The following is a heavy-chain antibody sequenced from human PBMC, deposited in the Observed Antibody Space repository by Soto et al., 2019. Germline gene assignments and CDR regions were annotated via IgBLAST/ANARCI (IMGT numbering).Heavy chain of an antibody. CDR3: ARLHSDYENYFDY. J-gene: IGHJ4*02. Sequence: ESGGGVVQPGRSLRLSCAASGFTFSSYGMHWVRQAPGKGLEWVAIISYDGSKKYYADSVKGRFTISRDNSKNTLYLSMDSLRPEDTAVYYCARLHSDYENYFDYWGQGTLVTVSS. CDR2: ISYDGSKK. CDR1: GFTFSSYG. D-gene: IGHD5-12*01. V-gene: IGHV3-30-3*01.